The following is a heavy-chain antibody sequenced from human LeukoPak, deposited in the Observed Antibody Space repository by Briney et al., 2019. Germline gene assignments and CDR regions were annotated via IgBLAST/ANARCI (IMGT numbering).Heavy chain of an antibody. J-gene: IGHJ6*02. Sequence: PSETLSLTCTVSGGSISSYYWSWIRQPPGKGLEWLGYIYYSGSTNYSPSLKSRVTISVDTSKNQFSLKLSSVTAADTAVYYCASLTYYYDSSGSGRYYYGMDVWGQGTTVTVSS. V-gene: IGHV4-59*01. CDR3: ASLTYYYDSSGSGRYYYGMDV. CDR1: GGSISSYY. CDR2: IYYSGST. D-gene: IGHD3-22*01.